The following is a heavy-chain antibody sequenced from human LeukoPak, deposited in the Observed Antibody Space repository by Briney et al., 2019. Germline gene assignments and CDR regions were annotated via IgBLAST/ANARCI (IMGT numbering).Heavy chain of an antibody. CDR3: ARLDGDSLFDY. Sequence: PSQTLSLTCTVSGASISSSTYYWGWIRQPPGKGLEWIGSIYYSGDTYYNPSLKSRVTISVDTSKNQFSLRLSSVTAADTAVYYCARLDGDSLFDYWGQGTLVTASS. D-gene: IGHD4-17*01. CDR1: GASISSSTYY. J-gene: IGHJ4*02. CDR2: IYYSGDT. V-gene: IGHV4-39*01.